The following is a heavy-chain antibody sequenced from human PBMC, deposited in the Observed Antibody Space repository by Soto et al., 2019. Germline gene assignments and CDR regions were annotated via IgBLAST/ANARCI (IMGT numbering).Heavy chain of an antibody. Sequence: LRLSCAASGFTFSSYAMHWVRQAPGKGLEWVAVISYDGSNKYYADSVKGRFTISRDNSKNTLYLQMNSLRAEDTAVYYCAREVRSSWYYFDYWGQGTLVTVSS. V-gene: IGHV3-30-3*01. CDR2: ISYDGSNK. CDR1: GFTFSSYA. J-gene: IGHJ4*02. D-gene: IGHD6-13*01. CDR3: AREVRSSWYYFDY.